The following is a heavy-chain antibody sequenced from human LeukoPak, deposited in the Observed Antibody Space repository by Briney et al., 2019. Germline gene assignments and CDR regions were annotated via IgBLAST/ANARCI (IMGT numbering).Heavy chain of an antibody. Sequence: GESLKISCKGSGNIFTNYWIGWVRQMPGYGLEWMGTIYPGDSDTRYSPSFQGQVTISIDKSISTAYLQWSSLKASYTAMYYCARQATTVTTGGYWGQGTQVTVSS. J-gene: IGHJ4*02. CDR1: GNIFTNYW. CDR3: ARQATTVTTGGY. CDR2: IYPGDSDT. D-gene: IGHD4-17*01. V-gene: IGHV5-51*01.